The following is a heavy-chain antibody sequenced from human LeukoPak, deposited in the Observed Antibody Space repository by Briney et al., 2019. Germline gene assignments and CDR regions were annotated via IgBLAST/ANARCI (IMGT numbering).Heavy chain of an antibody. V-gene: IGHV4-30-4*01. D-gene: IGHD2-2*01. CDR2: IYYSGST. Sequence: PSQTLSLTCTVSGGSISSGDYYWRWIRQPPGKGLEWIGYIYYSGSTYYNPSLKSRVTISVDTSKNQFSLKLSSVTAADTAVYYCARDKVVVPAAGPIDPWGQGTLVTVSS. J-gene: IGHJ5*02. CDR1: GGSISSGDYY. CDR3: ARDKVVVPAAGPIDP.